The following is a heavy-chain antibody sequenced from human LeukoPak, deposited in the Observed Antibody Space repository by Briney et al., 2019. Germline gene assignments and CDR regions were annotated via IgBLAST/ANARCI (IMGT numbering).Heavy chain of an antibody. CDR3: AKVVDYYDSSGYPIDY. Sequence: GGSLRLSCAASGFTFSSYAMSWVRQAPGKGLEWVSAISGSGGSTYYADSVKGRFTISRDNSKNTLYLQMNSLRAEDTAVYYCAKVVDYYDSSGYPIDYWGQGTLVTVSS. J-gene: IGHJ4*02. CDR1: GFTFSSYA. D-gene: IGHD3-22*01. V-gene: IGHV3-23*01. CDR2: ISGSGGST.